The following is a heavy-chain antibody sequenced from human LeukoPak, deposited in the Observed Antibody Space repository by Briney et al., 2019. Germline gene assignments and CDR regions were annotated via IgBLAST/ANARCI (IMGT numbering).Heavy chain of an antibody. V-gene: IGHV1-2*02. D-gene: IGHD3-9*01. CDR3: ARADGYYDILTGYYLVAEYFQH. Sequence: GASVKVSCKASGYTFTGYYLHWVRQAPGQGLEWMGWINPNSGGTNYAQKFQGRVTMTSDTSISTAYMELSRLRSDDTAVYYCARADGYYDILTGYYLVAEYFQHWGQGTLVTVSS. CDR1: GYTFTGYY. J-gene: IGHJ1*01. CDR2: INPNSGGT.